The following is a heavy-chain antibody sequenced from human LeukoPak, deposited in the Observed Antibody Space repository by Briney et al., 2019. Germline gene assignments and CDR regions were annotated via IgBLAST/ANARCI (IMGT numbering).Heavy chain of an antibody. CDR1: GGSIRRSNYY. V-gene: IGHV4-39*07. J-gene: IGHJ4*02. D-gene: IGHD5-18*01. CDR3: ARVSGYSYGNFDY. CDR2: IYYSGSP. Sequence: SETLSLTCTVSGGSIRRSNYYWGWIRQPPGKGLEWIGSIYYSGSPYYNPSLKSRVTISVDTSKNQFFLNLSFVTAADTAVYYCARVSGYSYGNFDYWGQGTLVTVSS.